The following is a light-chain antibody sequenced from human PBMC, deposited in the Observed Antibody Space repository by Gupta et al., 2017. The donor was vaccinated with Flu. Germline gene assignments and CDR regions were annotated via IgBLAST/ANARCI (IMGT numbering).Light chain of an antibody. CDR3: QQRANLVT. J-gene: IGKJ4*01. Sequence: EIVLTQSPATLSLSPGERATLSCRASQTVRTFLAWYQQKPGQAPRLLIHHASNRATGVPDRFSGSGSGTDFTLVISSLEPEDFAVYYCQQRANLVTFGGGTKVEIK. V-gene: IGKV3-11*01. CDR2: HAS. CDR1: QTVRTF.